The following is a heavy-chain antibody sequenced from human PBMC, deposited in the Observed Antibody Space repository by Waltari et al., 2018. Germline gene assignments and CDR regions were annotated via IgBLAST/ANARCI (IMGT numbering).Heavy chain of an antibody. CDR1: GDSMNRHYW. CDR2: IHGSGRT. D-gene: IGHD2-15*01. V-gene: IGHV4-4*02. J-gene: IGHJ4*02. Sequence: QLQLQQSGPGLVKPSESLSLTCAVSGDSMNRHYWWNWVRPPPGKGLEWIGQIHGSGRTNYNPSLESRVTVSIDTSNNQFSLKVSYATAADTAVYYCARDRGRGLYLDSWGQGTLVTVSP. CDR3: ARDRGRGLYLDS.